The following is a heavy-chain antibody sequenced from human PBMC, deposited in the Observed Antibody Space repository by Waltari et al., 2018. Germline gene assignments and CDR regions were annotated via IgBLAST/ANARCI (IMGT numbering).Heavy chain of an antibody. D-gene: IGHD3-10*01. CDR2: VIPGLGAA. CDR3: AFDGSGSEDYFDF. CDR1: GGTFNNSG. V-gene: IGHV1-69*01. J-gene: IGHJ4*02. Sequence: VQLVQSGAEVKKPGSSVKVSCKVSGGTFNNSGISWVRQAPGQGLEWMGGVIPGLGAANYAQKFQGRVIISADESSGTVYMELSSLRSGDTAIYYCAFDGSGSEDYFDFWGQGTLVTVSS.